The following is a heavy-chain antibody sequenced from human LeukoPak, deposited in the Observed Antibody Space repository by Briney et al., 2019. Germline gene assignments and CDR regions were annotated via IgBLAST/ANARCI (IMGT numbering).Heavy chain of an antibody. J-gene: IGHJ4*02. CDR3: ARGLDDYIWGSYRYTRTIPFDY. CDR1: GGSFSGYY. CDR2: INHSGST. Sequence: PSETLSLTCAVYGGSFSGYYWSWIRQPPGKGLEWIGEINHSGSTNYNPSPKSRVTISVDTSKNQFSLKLSSVTAADTAVYYCARGLDDYIWGSYRYTRTIPFDYWGQGTLVTVSS. V-gene: IGHV4-34*01. D-gene: IGHD3-16*02.